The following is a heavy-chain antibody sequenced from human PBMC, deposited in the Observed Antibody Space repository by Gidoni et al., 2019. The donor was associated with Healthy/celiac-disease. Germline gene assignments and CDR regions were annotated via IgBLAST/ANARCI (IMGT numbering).Heavy chain of an antibody. V-gene: IGHV4-39*01. CDR2: IYFRGSA. D-gene: IGHD1-26*01. Sequence: QLQLQESGPGLVKPSETLSLTCTVSGGSISSSSYYWGWIRQPPGKGLEWIGSIYFRGSASYNPSLKSRVTIAVDTSKNQFSLKLSSVTAADTAVYYCARHPRYSGSYRPSGYYGMDVWGQGTTVTVSS. CDR1: GGSISSSSYY. J-gene: IGHJ6*02. CDR3: ARHPRYSGSYRPSGYYGMDV.